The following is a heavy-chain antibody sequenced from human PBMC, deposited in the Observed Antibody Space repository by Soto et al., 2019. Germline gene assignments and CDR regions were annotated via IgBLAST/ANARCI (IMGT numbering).Heavy chain of an antibody. Sequence: SVKVSCKASGGTFSSYAISWVRQAPGQGLEWMGGIIPIFGTANYAQKFQGRVTITADESTSTAYMELNSLRVEDTGVYYCVRDTDYHDTYAMDVWGQGTTVTVSS. CDR3: VRDTDYHDTYAMDV. V-gene: IGHV1-69*13. J-gene: IGHJ6*02. D-gene: IGHD3-22*01. CDR1: GGTFSSYA. CDR2: IIPIFGTA.